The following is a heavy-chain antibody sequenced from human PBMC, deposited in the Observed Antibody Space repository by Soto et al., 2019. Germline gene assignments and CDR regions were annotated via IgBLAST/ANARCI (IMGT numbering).Heavy chain of an antibody. CDR3: ARGPNYYDSLYYFDY. D-gene: IGHD3-22*01. CDR2: IYHSGST. J-gene: IGHJ4*02. CDR1: GGSISRGGYS. Sequence: SETLSLTSAVSGGSISRGGYSWSWIRQPPGKGLEWMEYIYHSGSTYYTPSLKSRVTISVDRSKNQFSLKLSSVTAADTAVFYFARGPNYYDSLYYFDYWGQGTLVTVSS. V-gene: IGHV4-30-2*01.